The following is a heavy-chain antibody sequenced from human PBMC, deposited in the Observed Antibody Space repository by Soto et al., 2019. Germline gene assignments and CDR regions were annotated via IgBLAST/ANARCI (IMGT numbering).Heavy chain of an antibody. CDR3: AKETSPNTYYAFDF. D-gene: IGHD1-26*01. CDR2: ISEDGVYT. Sequence: GALRLSCAASVLTVSSYARSWVRQAPGEGLEWVSSISEDGVYTDYAASAKGRFTISRDNSKNTLYVQMTSLRAEDTALYYCAKETSPNTYYAFDFWGQGTMVTVS. J-gene: IGHJ3*01. V-gene: IGHV3-23*01. CDR1: VLTVSSYA.